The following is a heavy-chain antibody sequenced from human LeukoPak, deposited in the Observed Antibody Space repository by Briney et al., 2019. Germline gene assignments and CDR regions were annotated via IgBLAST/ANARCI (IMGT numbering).Heavy chain of an antibody. J-gene: IGHJ6*02. V-gene: IGHV3-23*01. CDR1: GSTFSSYA. Sequence: PGGSLRLSCAASGSTFSSYAMSWVRQAPGKGLEWVSAISSSGDRTYYADSVRGRFTISRDNSKNTLYLQMNSLRAEDTAVYYCAKDRGSSSSSYYPTNYYYYGMDVWGQGTTVTVSS. D-gene: IGHD6-13*01. CDR3: AKDRGSSSSSYYPTNYYYYGMDV. CDR2: ISSSGDRT.